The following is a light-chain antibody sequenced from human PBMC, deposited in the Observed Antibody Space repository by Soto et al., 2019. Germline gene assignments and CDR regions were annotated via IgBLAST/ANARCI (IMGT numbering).Light chain of an antibody. CDR3: QQYGSSSSIT. J-gene: IGKJ5*01. CDR1: QSVSSSY. Sequence: EIVLTQSPGTLSLSPGERATLSCRASQSVSSSYLAWYQQKPGQAPRLLIYGASSRATGIPDRFSGSGSGTDFTLTLSRLEPEDVAVDYCQQYGSSSSITFGQGTRLEIK. CDR2: GAS. V-gene: IGKV3-20*01.